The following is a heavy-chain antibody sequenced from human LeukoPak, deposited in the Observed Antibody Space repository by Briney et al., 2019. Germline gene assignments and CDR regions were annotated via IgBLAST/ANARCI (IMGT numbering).Heavy chain of an antibody. D-gene: IGHD2-21*02. J-gene: IGHJ3*02. Sequence: GGSLRLSCAASGFTFSSYEMNWVRQAPGKGLEWVSYISSSSSTIYYADSVKGRFTISRDNAKNSLYLQMNSLRAEDTAVYYCARDRAYCGGDCYSYDAFDIWGQGTMVTVSS. CDR3: ARDRAYCGGDCYSYDAFDI. CDR1: GFTFSSYE. V-gene: IGHV3-48*03. CDR2: ISSSSSTI.